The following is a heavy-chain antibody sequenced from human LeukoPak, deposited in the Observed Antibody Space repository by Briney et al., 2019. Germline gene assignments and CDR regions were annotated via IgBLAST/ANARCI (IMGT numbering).Heavy chain of an antibody. CDR2: IYYSGSA. Sequence: SETLSLTCTVSGGSISSSSYYWGWIRQPPGKGLEWIGSIYYSGSAYYNPSLKSRVTISVDTSKNQFSLKLSSVTAADTAVYYCASYVWGSYFGPKRFDYWGQGTLVTVTS. CDR3: ASYVWGSYFGPKRFDY. J-gene: IGHJ4*02. V-gene: IGHV4-39*01. D-gene: IGHD3-16*01. CDR1: GGSISSSSYY.